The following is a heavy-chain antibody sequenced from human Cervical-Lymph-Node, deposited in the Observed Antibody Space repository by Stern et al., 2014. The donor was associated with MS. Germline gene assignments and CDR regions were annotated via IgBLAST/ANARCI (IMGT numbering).Heavy chain of an antibody. CDR1: GFKFSIYW. V-gene: IGHV5-51*01. CDR3: ARQTTAWASDV. J-gene: IGHJ4*02. D-gene: IGHD1-14*01. CDR2: IYPGDSET. Sequence: VQLVQSGAELIRPGESLKISCKGSGFKFSIYWIAWVRQMPGKGLEWMGIIYPGDSETRYSPSFQGLVTMSSDKSTSTAYLQWSSLNASDTAMYFCARQTTAWASDVWGQGTLVTVSS.